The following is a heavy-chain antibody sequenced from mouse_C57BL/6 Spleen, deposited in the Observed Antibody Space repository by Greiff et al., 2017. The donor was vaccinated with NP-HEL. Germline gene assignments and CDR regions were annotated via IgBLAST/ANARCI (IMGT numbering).Heavy chain of an antibody. J-gene: IGHJ2*01. V-gene: IGHV1-81*01. CDR3: ARPHYGSPYFDY. CDR1: GYTFTSYG. Sequence: VQRVESGAELARPGASVKLSCKASGYTFTSYGISWVKQRTGQGLEWIGEIYPRSGNTYYNEKFKGKATLTADKSSSTAYMELRSLTSEDSAVYFCARPHYGSPYFDYWGQGTTLTVSS. D-gene: IGHD1-1*01. CDR2: IYPRSGNT.